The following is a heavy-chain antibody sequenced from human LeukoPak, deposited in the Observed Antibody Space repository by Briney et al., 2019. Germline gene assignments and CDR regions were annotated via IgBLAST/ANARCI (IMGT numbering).Heavy chain of an antibody. CDR3: AKLIGRQLGDY. CDR2: ISGSGGST. V-gene: IGHV3-23*01. CDR1: GFTFSSYA. D-gene: IGHD1-26*01. J-gene: IGHJ4*02. Sequence: GGSLRLSCAASGFTFSSYAMSWVRQAPGKGLEWVSAISGSGGSTYYVDSVKGRFTISRDNSKNTMFLQMNSLGAEDTAVYYCAKLIGRQLGDYWGQGTLVTVSS.